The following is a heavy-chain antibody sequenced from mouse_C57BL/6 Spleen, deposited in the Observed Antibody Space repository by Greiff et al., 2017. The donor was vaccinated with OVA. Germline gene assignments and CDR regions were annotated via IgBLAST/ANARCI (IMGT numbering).Heavy chain of an antibody. CDR3: ASAGTYYFDY. D-gene: IGHD4-1*01. CDR2: INPYNGGT. J-gene: IGHJ2*01. Sequence: VQLKESGPVLVKPGASVKMSCKASGYTFTDYYMNWVKQSHGKSPEWIGVINPYNGGTSYNQKFKGKATLTVDKSSSTAYMELNSLTSEDSAVYYCASAGTYYFDYWGQGTTLTVSS. V-gene: IGHV1-19*01. CDR1: GYTFTDYY.